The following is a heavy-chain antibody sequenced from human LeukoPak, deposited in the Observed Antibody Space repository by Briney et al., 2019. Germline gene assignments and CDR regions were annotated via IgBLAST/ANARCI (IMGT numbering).Heavy chain of an antibody. D-gene: IGHD6-19*01. Sequence: SETLSLTCTVSGGSISGYSWSWIRQPPGKGLDWLAYIYYSGSTNYNPSLKSRVTMSVDTSKNQFSLKLSSVTAADTAVYYCARIFRSGWYYFDYWGQGTLVTVSS. CDR2: IYYSGST. V-gene: IGHV4-59*01. CDR3: ARIFRSGWYYFDY. J-gene: IGHJ4*02. CDR1: GGSISGYS.